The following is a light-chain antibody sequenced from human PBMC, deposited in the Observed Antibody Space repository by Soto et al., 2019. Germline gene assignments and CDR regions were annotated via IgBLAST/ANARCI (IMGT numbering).Light chain of an antibody. J-gene: IGKJ3*01. CDR3: QQYGSSRFT. CDR2: GAS. Sequence: EIVLTQSPGTLSLSPGERATLSCRASQSISSSYLAWYQQKPGQAPRLLVYGASSRATGIPDRFSGSGSGTDFPLTISRLGPEDFAVYYCQQYGSSRFTFGPGTKVVIK. V-gene: IGKV3-20*01. CDR1: QSISSSY.